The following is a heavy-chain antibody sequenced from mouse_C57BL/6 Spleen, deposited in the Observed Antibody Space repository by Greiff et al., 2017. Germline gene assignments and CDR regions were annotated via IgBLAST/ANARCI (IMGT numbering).Heavy chain of an antibody. CDR2: FYPGSGSI. V-gene: IGHV1-62-2*01. CDR1: GYTFTEYT. Sequence: VQLQQSGAELVKPGASVKLSCKASGYTFTEYTIHWVKQRSGRGLEWIGWFYPGSGSIKYNEKFKDKATLTADKSSSTAYMELSRLTSEDAAVYFCARHEEDLLSYAMDYWGQGTSVTVSS. J-gene: IGHJ4*01. CDR3: ARHEEDLLSYAMDY. D-gene: IGHD2-1*01.